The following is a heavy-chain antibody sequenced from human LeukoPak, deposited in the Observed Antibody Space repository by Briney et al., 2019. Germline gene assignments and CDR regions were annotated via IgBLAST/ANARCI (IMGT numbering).Heavy chain of an antibody. Sequence: HGASVKVSCKASGYTFTGYYMHWVRQAPGQGLEWMGWINPNSGGTNYAQKFQGWVTMTRDTSISTAYMELSRLRSDDTAVYYCARGTPLRFDWLLYDAWFDPWGQGTLVTVSS. CDR1: GYTFTGYY. CDR2: INPNSGGT. V-gene: IGHV1-2*04. D-gene: IGHD3-9*01. CDR3: ARGTPLRFDWLLYDAWFDP. J-gene: IGHJ5*02.